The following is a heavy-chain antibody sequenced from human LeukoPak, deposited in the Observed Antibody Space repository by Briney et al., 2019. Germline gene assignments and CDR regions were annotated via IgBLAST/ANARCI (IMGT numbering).Heavy chain of an antibody. CDR2: LYSDGNT. J-gene: IGHJ4*02. Sequence: GGSQKLPCAPSGLPVLTNDITGAPRPPGRGFKWFSVLYSDGNTKYADSVQGRFTISRDNSKNTLYLEMNSLSPDDTAVYYCARGVEPLAANTLAYWGQGTLVTVSS. CDR1: GLPVLTND. D-gene: IGHD1-14*01. CDR3: ARGVEPLAANTLAY. V-gene: IGHV3-53*01.